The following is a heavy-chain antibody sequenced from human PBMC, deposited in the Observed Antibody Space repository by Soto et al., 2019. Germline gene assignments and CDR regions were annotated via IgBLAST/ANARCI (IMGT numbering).Heavy chain of an antibody. J-gene: IGHJ1*01. CDR2: INPIFGTA. D-gene: IGHD4-4*01. CDR1: GGTFSTYP. CDR3: ARLRASNYGAYKH. V-gene: IGHV1-69*12. Sequence: QVQLVQSGAEVKKPGSSVKVSCKASGGTFSTYPISWVRQAPGQGLEWMGGINPIFGTANYAQKLQGRVTITADESTTTAYMQLSSLRSDDTAVYYCARLRASNYGAYKHGGQGTLVTVSS.